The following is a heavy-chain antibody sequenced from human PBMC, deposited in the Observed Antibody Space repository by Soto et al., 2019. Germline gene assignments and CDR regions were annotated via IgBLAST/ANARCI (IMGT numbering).Heavy chain of an antibody. CDR3: ARGLTVTTVPIDAFDI. V-gene: IGHV4-31*03. D-gene: IGHD4-17*01. J-gene: IGHJ3*02. Sequence: QVQLQESGPGLVKPSQTLSLTCTVSGGSISSGGYYWSWIRQHPGKGLEWIGYIYYSGSTYYNPSLDSRVTISVVTSKTQFSLKLSSGTAADTAVYYCARGLTVTTVPIDAFDIWGQGTIFTVSS. CDR1: GGSISSGGYY. CDR2: IYYSGST.